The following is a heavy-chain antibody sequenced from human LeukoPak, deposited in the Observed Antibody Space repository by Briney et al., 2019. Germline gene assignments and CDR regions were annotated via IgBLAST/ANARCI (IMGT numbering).Heavy chain of an antibody. CDR3: ARDIAAAGYDAFDI. J-gene: IGHJ3*02. CDR2: ISYDGSNK. CDR1: GFTFSSYA. V-gene: IGHV3-30-3*01. D-gene: IGHD6-13*01. Sequence: GGSLRLSWAASGFTFSSYAMHWVRQAPGKGLEWVAVISYDGSNKYYADSVKGRFTISRDNSKNTLYLQMNSLRAEDTAVYYCARDIAAAGYDAFDIWGQGTMVTVSS.